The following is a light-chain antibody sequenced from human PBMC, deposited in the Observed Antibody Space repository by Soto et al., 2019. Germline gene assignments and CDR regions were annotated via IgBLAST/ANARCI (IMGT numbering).Light chain of an antibody. CDR1: SSDVGAYQY. V-gene: IGLV2-14*01. Sequence: QSALTQPASVSGSPGQSVTISCTGTSSDVGAYQYVSWYQQHPGKAPKLMIYEVSYRPSGVSNRFSGSKSGNTASLTISGLQPEDEADYYCSSYTTSNTWVFGGGTKLTVL. J-gene: IGLJ3*02. CDR2: EVS. CDR3: SSYTTSNTWV.